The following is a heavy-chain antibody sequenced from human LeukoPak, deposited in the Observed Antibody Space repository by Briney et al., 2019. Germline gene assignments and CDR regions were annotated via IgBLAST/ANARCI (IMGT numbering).Heavy chain of an antibody. CDR1: GFTFSSYS. V-gene: IGHV3-21*01. CDR2: ISSSSSYM. D-gene: IGHD1-26*01. Sequence: GGSLRLSCAASGFTFSSYSMNWVRQAPGKGLEWVSSISSSSSYMYYADSVKGRFTISRDNAKNSLYLQMNSLRAEDTAVYYCARYTSNVVGKRHYFDYWGQGTLVTVSS. J-gene: IGHJ4*02. CDR3: ARYTSNVVGKRHYFDY.